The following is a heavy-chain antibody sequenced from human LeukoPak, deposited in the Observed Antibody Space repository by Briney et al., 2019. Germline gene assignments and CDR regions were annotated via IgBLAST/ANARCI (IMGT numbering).Heavy chain of an antibody. CDR1: GGSFSGYY. D-gene: IGHD6-19*01. V-gene: IGHV4-34*01. CDR3: ARGAIAVAEPDY. CDR2: INHSGST. Sequence: SETLSLTCAVYGGSFSGYYWSWIRQPPGKGLEWIGEINHSGSTNYNPSLKSRVTISVDTSKNQFSLRLSSVTAAGTAVYYCARGAIAVAEPDYWGEGTLVTVSS. J-gene: IGHJ4*02.